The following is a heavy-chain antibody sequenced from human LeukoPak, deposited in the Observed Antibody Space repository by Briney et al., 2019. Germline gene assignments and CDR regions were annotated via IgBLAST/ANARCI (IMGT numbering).Heavy chain of an antibody. J-gene: IGHJ4*02. V-gene: IGHV3-23*01. CDR1: GFTFSSYA. CDR2: ISGSGGST. CDR3: AKASGGSGRRRYYFDY. D-gene: IGHD3-10*01. Sequence: GGSLRLSCAASGFTFSSYAMSWVRQAPGKGLEWVSAISGSGGSTYYADSVKGRFTISRDNSKNTLYLQMNSLRAEDTAVYYCAKASGGSGRRRYYFDYWGQGTLVTVSS.